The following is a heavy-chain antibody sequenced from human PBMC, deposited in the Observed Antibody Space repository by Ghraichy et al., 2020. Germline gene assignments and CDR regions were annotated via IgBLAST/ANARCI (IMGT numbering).Heavy chain of an antibody. D-gene: IGHD3-10*01. V-gene: IGHV4-34*01. CDR2: INHSGST. CDR3: RGGRGVLDPYYYGMDV. J-gene: IGHJ6*02. CDR1: GGSFSGYY. Sequence: SETLSLTCAVYGGSFSGYYWSWIRQPPGKGLEWIGEINHSGSTNYNPSLKSRVTISVDTSKNQFSLKLSSVTAADTAVYYCRGGRGVLDPYYYGMDVWGQGTTVTVSS.